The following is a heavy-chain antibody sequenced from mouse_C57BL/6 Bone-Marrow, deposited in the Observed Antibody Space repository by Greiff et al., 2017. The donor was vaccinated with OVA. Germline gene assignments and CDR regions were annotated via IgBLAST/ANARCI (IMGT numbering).Heavy chain of an antibody. D-gene: IGHD1-1*01. J-gene: IGHJ2*01. CDR2: LRNKANGYTT. CDR3: ASYNCSSPFDY. CDR1: GFTFTDYY. Sequence: EVNVVESGGGLVQPGGSLSLSCAASGFTFTDYYMSWVRQPPGKALEWLGFLRNKANGYTTEYSASVKVRFTISRDNSQYILYLQMNALRAEDSSTYSCASYNCSSPFDYWGQGTTLTVSS. V-gene: IGHV7-3*01.